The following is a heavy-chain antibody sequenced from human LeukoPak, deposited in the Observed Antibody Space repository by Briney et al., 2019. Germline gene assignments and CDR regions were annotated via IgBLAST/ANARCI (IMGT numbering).Heavy chain of an antibody. CDR2: ISYSGTT. J-gene: IGHJ3*01. V-gene: IGHV4-39*01. CDR1: GDSISSTNYY. Sequence: SETLSLTCTVSGDSISSTNYYWGWIRQPPGKGLEWIGSISYSGTTYYSPSLKSRVTISGDTSKNQFSLKLSSVTAADMAVYYCARLELRPGAFDVWGQGTMVTVSS. CDR3: ARLELRPGAFDV. D-gene: IGHD3-16*01.